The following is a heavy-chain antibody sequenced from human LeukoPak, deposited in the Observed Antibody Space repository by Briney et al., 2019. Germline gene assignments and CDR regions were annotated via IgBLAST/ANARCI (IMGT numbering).Heavy chain of an antibody. CDR3: ARPRGYCSGGSCYQLDY. CDR1: GYSFTSYW. Sequence: GESLKISCKGSGYSFTSYWIGWVRQMPGKGLEWMGIIYPGDSDTRYSPSFQGQATISADKSISTAYLQWSSLKASDTAMYYYARPRGYCSGGSCYQLDYWGQGTLVTVSS. D-gene: IGHD2-15*01. CDR2: IYPGDSDT. J-gene: IGHJ4*02. V-gene: IGHV5-51*01.